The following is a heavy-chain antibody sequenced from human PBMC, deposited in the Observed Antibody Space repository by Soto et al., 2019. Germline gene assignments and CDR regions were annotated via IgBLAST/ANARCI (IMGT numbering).Heavy chain of an antibody. CDR2: IYYSGRT. Sequence: PSETLSLTCTVSGGSISSDDYFWSWIRQPPGKGLEWIGCIYYSGRTYYSPSLESRVSISVDTSKNEFSLKLGSVTAADTAVYYCARDRPSYGDYVRYFYYFGMDVWGQGTTVTVSS. CDR1: GGSISSDDYF. V-gene: IGHV4-30-4*01. D-gene: IGHD4-17*01. CDR3: ARDRPSYGDYVRYFYYFGMDV. J-gene: IGHJ6*02.